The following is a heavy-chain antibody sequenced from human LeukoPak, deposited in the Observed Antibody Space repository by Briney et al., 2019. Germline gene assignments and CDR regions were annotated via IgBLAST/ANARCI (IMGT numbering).Heavy chain of an antibody. D-gene: IGHD3-10*01. CDR3: ARDRDNWFDP. V-gene: IGHV4-30-4*08. CDR2: IYYSGST. J-gene: IGHJ5*02. CDR1: GGSISSGDYY. Sequence: SETLSLTCTVSGGSISSGDYYWSWIRQPPGKGLEWIGYIYYSGSTYYNPSLKSRITISVDTSKNQFSLKLSSVTAADTAVYYCARDRDNWFDPWGQGTLVTVSS.